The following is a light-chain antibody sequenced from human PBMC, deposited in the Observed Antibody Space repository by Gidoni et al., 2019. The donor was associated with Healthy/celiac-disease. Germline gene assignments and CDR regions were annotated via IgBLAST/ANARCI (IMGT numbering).Light chain of an antibody. CDR1: SGHSSYA. J-gene: IGLJ6*01. V-gene: IGLV4-69*01. Sequence: QLLLTQSPSASASPVASVTLTCTLSSGHSSYAIAWHQQQPEKGPRYLMKLNSDRSHSKGDGIPDRFSGSSSGAERYLTISSLQSEDEADYYCQTWGTGLFGSGTKVTVL. CDR3: QTWGTGL. CDR2: LNSDRSH.